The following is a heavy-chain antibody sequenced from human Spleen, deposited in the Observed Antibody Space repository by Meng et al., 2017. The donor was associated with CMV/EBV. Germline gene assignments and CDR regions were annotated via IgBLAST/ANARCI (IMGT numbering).Heavy chain of an antibody. V-gene: IGHV3-48*03. D-gene: IGHD6-13*01. J-gene: IGHJ4*02. CDR3: VRARSSTGYSYFDS. CDR1: GFTSSVYE. CDR2: ISNSDNAK. Sequence: GGSLRLSCVASGFTSSVYEMNWVRQPPGNGLEWISYISNSDNAKYYADSVKGRFTIFRDNAKNSLYQQMIGLRAEDTAIYYCVRARSSTGYSYFDSWGQGTLVTVSS.